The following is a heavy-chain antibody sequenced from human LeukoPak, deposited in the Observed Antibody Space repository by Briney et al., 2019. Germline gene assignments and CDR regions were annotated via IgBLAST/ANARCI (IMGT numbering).Heavy chain of an antibody. V-gene: IGHV3-74*01. D-gene: IGHD4-17*01. CDR1: GFTFSSYW. CDR2: INSDGRST. Sequence: PGRSLRLSCAASGFTFSSYWMHWVRQAPGKGLVWVSHINSDGRSTSYADSVKGRFTISRDNAKNTLYLQMNSLRAEDTAVYYCARGLRWCDFDYWGQGTLVTVSS. J-gene: IGHJ4*02. CDR3: ARGLRWCDFDY.